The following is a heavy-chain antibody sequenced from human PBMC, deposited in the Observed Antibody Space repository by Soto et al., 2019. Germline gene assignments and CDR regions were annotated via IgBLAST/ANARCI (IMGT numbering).Heavy chain of an antibody. CDR3: ARVRGSGSYAAYYFDS. V-gene: IGHV4-31*02. CDR2: IHYSGST. D-gene: IGHD3-10*01. CDR1: GGSISSGGYY. J-gene: IGHJ4*01. Sequence: SETLSLTCTVSGGSISSGGYYWNWVRQHPGKGLEWIGYIHYSGSTWYNPSLESRVTISVDTSKDQFSLKLRSVTAADTAVYYCARVRGSGSYAAYYFDSWGQGTLVTVSS.